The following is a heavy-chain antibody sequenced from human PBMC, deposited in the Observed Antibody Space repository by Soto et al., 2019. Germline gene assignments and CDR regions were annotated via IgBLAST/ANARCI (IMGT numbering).Heavy chain of an antibody. CDR3: ARERRDGYNYSDY. CDR1: GGSISSGDYY. J-gene: IGHJ4*02. Sequence: SETLSLTCTVSGGSISSGDYYWSWIRQPPGKGLEWIGYIYYSGSTYYNPSLKSRVTISVDTSKNQFSLKLSSVTAADTAVYYCARERRDGYNYSDYWGQGTLVTVSS. CDR2: IYYSGST. D-gene: IGHD5-12*01. V-gene: IGHV4-30-4*01.